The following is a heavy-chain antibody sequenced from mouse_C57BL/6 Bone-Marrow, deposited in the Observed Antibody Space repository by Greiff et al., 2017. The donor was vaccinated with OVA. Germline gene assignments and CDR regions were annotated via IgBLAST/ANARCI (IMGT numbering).Heavy chain of an antibody. CDR3: TTEGSMYYFDY. V-gene: IGHV14-4*01. J-gene: IGHJ2*01. Sequence: EVKLMESGAELVRPGASVKLSCTASGFNIKDDYMHWVKQRPEQGLEWIGWIDPENGDTEYASKFQGKATITADTSSNTAYLQLSSLTSEDTAVYYCTTEGSMYYFDYWGKGTTLTVSS. CDR2: IDPENGDT. CDR1: GFNIKDDY. D-gene: IGHD1-1*01.